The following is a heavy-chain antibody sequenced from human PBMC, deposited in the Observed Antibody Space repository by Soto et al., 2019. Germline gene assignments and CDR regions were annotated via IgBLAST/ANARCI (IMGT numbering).Heavy chain of an antibody. J-gene: IGHJ4*02. D-gene: IGHD4-17*01. CDR3: AKAGRPTVTTSWSYYFDY. CDR2: ISYDGSNK. Sequence: QVQLVESGGGVVQPGRSLRLSCAASGFTFSSYGMHWVRQAPGKGLEWVAVISYDGSNKYYADSVKCRFTISRDNSKNTLYLQMNSLRAEDTAVYYCAKAGRPTVTTSWSYYFDYWGQGTLVTVSS. V-gene: IGHV3-30*18. CDR1: GFTFSSYG.